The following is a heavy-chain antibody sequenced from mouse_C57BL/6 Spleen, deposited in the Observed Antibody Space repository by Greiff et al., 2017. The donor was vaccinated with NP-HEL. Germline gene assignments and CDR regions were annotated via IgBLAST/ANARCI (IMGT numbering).Heavy chain of an antibody. CDR1: GYAFTNYL. V-gene: IGHV1-54*01. CDR2: INPGSGGT. J-gene: IGHJ2*01. D-gene: IGHD2-5*01. Sequence: VQLQQSGAELVRPGTSVKVSCKASGYAFTNYLIEWVKQRPGQGLEWIGVINPGSGGTNYNEKFKGKATLTADKSSSTAHMQLSSLTSEDSAVYFCARYSNYFYYFDYWGQGTTLTVSS. CDR3: ARYSNYFYYFDY.